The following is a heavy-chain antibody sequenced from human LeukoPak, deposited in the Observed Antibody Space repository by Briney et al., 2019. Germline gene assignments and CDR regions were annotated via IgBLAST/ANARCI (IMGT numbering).Heavy chain of an antibody. D-gene: IGHD1-1*01. CDR3: ARSRTGTTRFLDY. Sequence: SETLSLTCTVSGGSISSSSYYWGWIRQPPGKGLEWIGSIYYSGSTYCNPSLKSRVTISVDTSKNQFSLKLSSVTAADTAVYYCARSRTGTTRFLDYWGQGTLVTVSS. V-gene: IGHV4-39*01. CDR1: GGSISSSSYY. CDR2: IYYSGST. J-gene: IGHJ4*02.